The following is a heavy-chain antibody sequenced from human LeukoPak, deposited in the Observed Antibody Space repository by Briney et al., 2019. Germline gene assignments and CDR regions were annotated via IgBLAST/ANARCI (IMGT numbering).Heavy chain of an antibody. CDR2: ISGSGGNT. J-gene: IGHJ4*02. CDR3: AKDRRAGSYDY. Sequence: PGGSLRLSCAASGFTFSDYAMTWVRQAPGKGLEWVSAISGSGGNTYYADSVKGRFTISRDNSKNTLYLQMNSLRAEDTAVYYCAKDRRAGSYDYWGQGTLVTVSS. D-gene: IGHD3-10*01. CDR1: GFTFSDYA. V-gene: IGHV3-23*01.